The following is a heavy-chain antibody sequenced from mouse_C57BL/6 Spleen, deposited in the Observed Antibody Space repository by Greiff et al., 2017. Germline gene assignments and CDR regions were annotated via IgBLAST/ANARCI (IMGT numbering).Heavy chain of an antibody. Sequence: VQLQQSGAELVKPGASVKISCKASGYAFSSYWMNWVKQRPGKGLEWIGQIYPGDGDTNYNGKFKGKATLTADNSSSTAYMQLSSLTSEDSAVYFCARRGIYYDYDGFAYWGQGTLVTVSA. CDR1: GYAFSSYW. CDR3: ARRGIYYDYDGFAY. D-gene: IGHD2-4*01. CDR2: IYPGDGDT. V-gene: IGHV1-80*01. J-gene: IGHJ3*01.